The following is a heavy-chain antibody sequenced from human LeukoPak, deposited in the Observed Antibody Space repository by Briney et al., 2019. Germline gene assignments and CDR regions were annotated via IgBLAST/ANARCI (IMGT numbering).Heavy chain of an antibody. Sequence: GGSLRLSCVASGFTFGSYWMNWVRRAPGKGLEWVANIRQDGSEKKYVDSVKGRFTISRDNAKNALYLQMNSLRAEDTAVYYCASISYGDYEHWGQGTLVTVSS. J-gene: IGHJ1*01. D-gene: IGHD4-17*01. CDR1: GFTFGSYW. V-gene: IGHV3-7*05. CDR2: IRQDGSEK. CDR3: ASISYGDYEH.